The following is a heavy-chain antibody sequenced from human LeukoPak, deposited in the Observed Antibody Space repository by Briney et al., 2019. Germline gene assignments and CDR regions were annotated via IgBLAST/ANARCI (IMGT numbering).Heavy chain of an antibody. Sequence: ASVKVSCKASGYTFIGNYLHWVRHAPGQGLEWMGWVIPRNGDTNYAQKFQGRVTMTRDTSITTAYMELRRLKSDDTAVYYCATVRDIVVGGGPYYFDYWGQGTLVTVSS. CDR2: VIPRNGDT. J-gene: IGHJ4*02. CDR1: GYTFIGNY. D-gene: IGHD2-15*01. V-gene: IGHV1-2*02. CDR3: ATVRDIVVGGGPYYFDY.